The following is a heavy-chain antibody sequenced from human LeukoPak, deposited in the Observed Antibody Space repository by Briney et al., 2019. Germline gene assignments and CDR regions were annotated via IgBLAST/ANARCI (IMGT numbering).Heavy chain of an antibody. CDR3: AREGNYDYVWGSYRTKYNWFDP. V-gene: IGHV1-46*01. Sequence: ASVKVSCKASGYTFTSYYMHWVRQAPGQGLEWMGIINPSGGSTSYAQKFQGRVTMTRDTPTSTVYMELSSLRYEDTAVYYCAREGNYDYVWGSYRTKYNWFDPWGQGTLVTVSS. CDR1: GYTFTSYY. CDR2: INPSGGST. D-gene: IGHD3-16*02. J-gene: IGHJ5*02.